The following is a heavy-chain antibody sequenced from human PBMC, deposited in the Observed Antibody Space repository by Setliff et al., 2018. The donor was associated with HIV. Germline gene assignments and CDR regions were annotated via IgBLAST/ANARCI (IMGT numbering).Heavy chain of an antibody. CDR1: GYTFTSYD. CDR3: ARGVTLVRGGRGDI. J-gene: IGHJ3*02. D-gene: IGHD3-10*01. V-gene: IGHV1-8*03. Sequence: ASVKVSCKTSGYTFTSYDINWVRQATGQGLEWMGWMNPNSGNRGYAQKFQGRVTISRNTSISTAYMELSGLRSEDTAVYYCARGVTLVRGGRGDIWGQGTMVTVSS. CDR2: MNPNSGNR.